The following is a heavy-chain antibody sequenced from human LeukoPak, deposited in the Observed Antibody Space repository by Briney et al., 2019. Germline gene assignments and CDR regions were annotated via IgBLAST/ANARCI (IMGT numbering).Heavy chain of an antibody. V-gene: IGHV3-7*01. CDR1: GFAFSSDW. J-gene: IGHJ4*02. Sequence: QTGGSLRLSCVASGFAFSSDWMTWVRQAPGKGLEWVANIKEDGSEKYYVDSVKGRFIISRDNAKNSLYLQMNSLRVEDTAVYFCARDHNDGYNFYRGQGAVVTVSS. CDR2: IKEDGSEK. CDR3: ARDHNDGYNFY. D-gene: IGHD3-22*01.